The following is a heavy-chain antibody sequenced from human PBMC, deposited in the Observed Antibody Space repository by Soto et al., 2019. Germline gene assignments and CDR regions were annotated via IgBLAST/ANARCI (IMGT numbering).Heavy chain of an antibody. V-gene: IGHV4-34*01. CDR2: INHSGST. CDR3: ARTVGYCSGGSCYDYYGMDV. Sequence: SETPSLTCAVYGGSFSGYYWSWIRQPPGKGLEWIGEINHSGSTNYNPSLKSRVTISVDTSKNQFSLKLSSVTAADTAVYYCARTVGYCSGGSCYDYYGMDVWGQGTTVTVSS. CDR1: GGSFSGYY. J-gene: IGHJ6*02. D-gene: IGHD2-15*01.